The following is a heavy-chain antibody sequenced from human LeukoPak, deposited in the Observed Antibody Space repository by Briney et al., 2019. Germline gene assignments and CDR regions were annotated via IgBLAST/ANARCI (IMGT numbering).Heavy chain of an antibody. CDR3: ARDLVQLAHSGYFQH. CDR2: ISSSSSYI. Sequence: GGSLRLPCAASGFTFSNYAMSWVRQAPGKGLEWVSSISSSSSYIYYADSVKGRFTISRDNAKNSLYLQMNSLRAEDTAVYYCARDLVQLAHSGYFQHWGQGTLVTVSS. D-gene: IGHD2-2*01. CDR1: GFTFSNYA. V-gene: IGHV3-21*01. J-gene: IGHJ1*01.